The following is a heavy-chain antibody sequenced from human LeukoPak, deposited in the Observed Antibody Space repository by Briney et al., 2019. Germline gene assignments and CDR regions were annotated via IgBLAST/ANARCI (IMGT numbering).Heavy chain of an antibody. CDR3: ARASYSYDISGWVPFDY. V-gene: IGHV4-34*01. D-gene: IGHD3-22*01. CDR2: INHSGST. Sequence: SETLSLTCAVYGVSFSGYYWSWIRQPPGKGLEWIGEINHSGSTNYNPSLKSRVTISVDTSKNQFSLRLSSVTAADTAVYYCARASYSYDISGWVPFDYWGQGTLVTVSS. J-gene: IGHJ4*02. CDR1: GVSFSGYY.